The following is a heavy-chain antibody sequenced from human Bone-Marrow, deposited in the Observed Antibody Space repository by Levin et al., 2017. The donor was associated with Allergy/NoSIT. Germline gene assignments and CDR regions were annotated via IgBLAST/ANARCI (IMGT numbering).Heavy chain of an antibody. CDR3: ARDKVTDLTSLGRHYYGMDV. CDR2: FNPDSGNT. Sequence: ASVKVSCKASGYIFTAYYMHWVRQAPGQGLEWMGRFNPDSGNTDYAQKFQGRITMTRDTSISTAYMELSRLTSDDTAVYYCARDKVTDLTSLGRHYYGMDVWGQGTTVTVSS. V-gene: IGHV1-2*06. D-gene: IGHD3-16*01. J-gene: IGHJ6*02. CDR1: GYIFTAYY.